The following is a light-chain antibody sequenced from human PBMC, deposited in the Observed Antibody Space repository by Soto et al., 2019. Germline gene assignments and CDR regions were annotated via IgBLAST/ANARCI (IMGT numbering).Light chain of an antibody. J-gene: IGLJ1*01. Sequence: LTQPASVSGSPGQSITISCTGTSSDVGGYNYVSWYQQHPGKAPKLMIYDVSNRPSGVSNRFSGSKSGNTASLTISGLQAEDEADYYCSSYTSSSLHVFGTGTKVTVL. CDR1: SSDVGGYNY. CDR3: SSYTSSSLHV. V-gene: IGLV2-14*03. CDR2: DVS.